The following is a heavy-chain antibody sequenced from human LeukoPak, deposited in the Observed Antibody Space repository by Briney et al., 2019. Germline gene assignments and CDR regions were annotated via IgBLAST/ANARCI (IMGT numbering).Heavy chain of an antibody. CDR1: GYSISSGYY. CDR3: ARGLELR. CDR2: IYHSGST. J-gene: IGHJ4*02. Sequence: SEALSLTCTVSGYSISSGYYWGWIRQPPGKGLEWIGSIYHSGSTYYNPSLKSRVTISVDTSKNQFSLKLSSVTAADTAVYYCARGLELRWGQGTLVTVSS. D-gene: IGHD1-7*01. V-gene: IGHV4-38-2*02.